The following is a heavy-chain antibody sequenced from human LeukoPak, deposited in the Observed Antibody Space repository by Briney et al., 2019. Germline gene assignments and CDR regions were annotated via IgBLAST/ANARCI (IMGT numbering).Heavy chain of an antibody. V-gene: IGHV3-7*01. CDR3: ARDFRALGYFDY. CDR1: GFIFSNYG. Sequence: GGSLRLSCAASGFIFSNYGMSWVRQAPGKGLEWVANIKQDGSEKYYVDSVKGRFTISRDNAKNSLYLQMNSLRAEDTAVYYCARDFRALGYFDYWGQGTLVTVSS. J-gene: IGHJ4*02. D-gene: IGHD3-10*01. CDR2: IKQDGSEK.